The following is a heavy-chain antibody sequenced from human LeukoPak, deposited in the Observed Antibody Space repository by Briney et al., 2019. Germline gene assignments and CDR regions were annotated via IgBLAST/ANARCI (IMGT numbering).Heavy chain of an antibody. CDR1: GGTFSSYA. CDR2: INPSGGST. V-gene: IGHV1-46*03. J-gene: IGHJ3*02. D-gene: IGHD3-22*01. CDR3: ARRDSSGYYYDAFDI. Sequence: ASVKVSCKASGGTFSSYAISWVRQAPGQGLEWMGIINPSGGSTSYAQKFQGRVTLTRDTSTSTVYMELSSLRSEDTAVYYCARRDSSGYYYDAFDIWGQGTMVTVSS.